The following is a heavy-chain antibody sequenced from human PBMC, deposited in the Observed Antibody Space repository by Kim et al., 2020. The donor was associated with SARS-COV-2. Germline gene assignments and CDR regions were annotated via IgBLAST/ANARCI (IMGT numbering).Heavy chain of an antibody. D-gene: IGHD5-12*01. CDR3: AKGRSGFEPDY. CDR2: IISSGGTT. J-gene: IGHJ4*02. Sequence: GGSLRLSCAASGFTFSTYPITWVRQAPEKGLEWVSSIISSGGTTYYADSVEGRFTVSRDNSKNTVYLQMNSLRCDDTAIYYCAKGRSGFEPDYWGQGTLVTVSS. V-gene: IGHV3-23*01. CDR1: GFTFSTYP.